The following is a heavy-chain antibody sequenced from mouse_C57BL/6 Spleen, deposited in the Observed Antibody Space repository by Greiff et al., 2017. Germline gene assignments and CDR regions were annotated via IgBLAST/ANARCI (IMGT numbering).Heavy chain of an antibody. V-gene: IGHV1-59*01. D-gene: IGHD1-1*01. J-gene: IGHJ4*01. Sequence: QVQLQQPGAELVRPGTSVTLSCKASGYTFTSYWMHWVKQRPGQGLEWIGVIDPSDSYTNYNQKFKGKATLTVDTSSSTAYMQLSSLTSEDSAVYYCARKVTTVVAPMDYWGQGTSVTVSS. CDR1: GYTFTSYW. CDR2: IDPSDSYT. CDR3: ARKVTTVVAPMDY.